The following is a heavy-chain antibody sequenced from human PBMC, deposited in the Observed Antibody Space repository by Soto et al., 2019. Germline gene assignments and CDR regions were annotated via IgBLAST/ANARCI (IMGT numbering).Heavy chain of an antibody. Sequence: GGSLRLSCAASGFTFSSYAMHWVRQAPGKGLEWVAVISYDGSNKYYADSVKGRFTISRDNSKNTLYLQMNSLRAEDTAVYYCARDKRRDGYNYGQFDYWGQGTLVTVSS. V-gene: IGHV3-30-3*01. J-gene: IGHJ4*02. D-gene: IGHD5-12*01. CDR3: ARDKRRDGYNYGQFDY. CDR2: ISYDGSNK. CDR1: GFTFSSYA.